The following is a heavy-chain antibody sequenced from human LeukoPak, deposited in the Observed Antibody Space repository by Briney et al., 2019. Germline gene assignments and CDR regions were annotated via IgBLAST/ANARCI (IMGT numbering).Heavy chain of an antibody. J-gene: IGHJ6*02. Sequence: GGSLRLSCAASGFTFSSYGMHWVRQAPGKGLEWVAVIWYDGSNKHYADSVKGRFTISRDNSKNTLYLQMNSLRAEDTAVYYCARVERGTIFGVVINYGMDVWGQGTTVTVSS. V-gene: IGHV3-33*01. D-gene: IGHD3-3*01. CDR1: GFTFSSYG. CDR3: ARVERGTIFGVVINYGMDV. CDR2: IWYDGSNK.